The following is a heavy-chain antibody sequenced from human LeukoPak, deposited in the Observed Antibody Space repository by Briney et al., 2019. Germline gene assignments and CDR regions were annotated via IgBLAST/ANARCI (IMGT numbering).Heavy chain of an antibody. CDR2: INWSGGST. Sequence: GGSLRLSCEASGFTFDDYDMSWVRQTPGRGLERVSGINWSGGSTGYEDSVKGRFTVSRDNAKNSLYLHMNSLRAEDTALYYCARGWPQLGYFDYWGQGTLVTVSS. CDR1: GFTFDDYD. V-gene: IGHV3-20*04. D-gene: IGHD5-24*01. J-gene: IGHJ4*02. CDR3: ARGWPQLGYFDY.